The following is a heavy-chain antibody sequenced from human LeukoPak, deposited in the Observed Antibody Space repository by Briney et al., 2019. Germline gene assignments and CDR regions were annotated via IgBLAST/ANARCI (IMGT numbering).Heavy chain of an antibody. CDR3: ARSRYYYDMWTHAFDI. V-gene: IGHV3-21*04. CDR2: ISSSSSYI. D-gene: IGHD3-22*01. Sequence: PGESLRLSCAASGFTFTTYWMSWVRQAPGKGLEWVSSISSSSSYIYYADSVKGRFTISRDNSKNTLYLQMNSLRAEDTAVYYCARSRYYYDMWTHAFDIWGQGTMVTVSS. CDR1: GFTFTTYW. J-gene: IGHJ3*02.